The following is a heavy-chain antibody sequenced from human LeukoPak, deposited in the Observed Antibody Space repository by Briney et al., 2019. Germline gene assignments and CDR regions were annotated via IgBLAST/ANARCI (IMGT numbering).Heavy chain of an antibody. V-gene: IGHV4-59*01. CDR2: IYYSGST. Sequence: SETLSLTCTVSGGSISSYYWSWIRQPPGKGLEWIGYIYYSGSTNYNPSLKSRVTISVDTSKNQSSLKLSSVTAVDTAVYYCARNYDSSGYYTWYFDYWGQGTLVTVSS. CDR3: ARNYDSSGYYTWYFDY. D-gene: IGHD3-22*01. CDR1: GGSISSYY. J-gene: IGHJ4*02.